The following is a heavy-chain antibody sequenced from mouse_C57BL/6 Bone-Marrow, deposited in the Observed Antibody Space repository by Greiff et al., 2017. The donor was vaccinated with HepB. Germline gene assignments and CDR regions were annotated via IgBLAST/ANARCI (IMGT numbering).Heavy chain of an antibody. J-gene: IGHJ3*01. CDR3: ARSYGSRGAWFAY. CDR2: IFPGSGST. CDR1: GYTFTDYY. Sequence: QVQLQQSGPELVKPGASVKISCKASGYTFTDYYINWVKQSPGQGLEWIGWIFPGSGSTYYNEKFKGKATLTVDKSSSTAYMLLSSLTSEDSAVYFCARSYGSRGAWFAYWGQGTLVTVSA. D-gene: IGHD1-1*01. V-gene: IGHV1-75*01.